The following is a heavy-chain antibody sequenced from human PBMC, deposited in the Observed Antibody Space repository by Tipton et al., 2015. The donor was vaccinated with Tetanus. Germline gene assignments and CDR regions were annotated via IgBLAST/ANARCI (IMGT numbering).Heavy chain of an antibody. CDR1: GGSFSGYY. Sequence: TLSLTCAVYGGSFSGYYWSWIRQPPGKGLEWIGEINHSGSTNYNPSLKSRVTISVGTSKNQFSLKLSSVTAADTAVYYCARPNHYYGSGSELSHFDYWGQGTLVTVSS. CDR3: ARPNHYYGSGSELSHFDY. J-gene: IGHJ4*02. V-gene: IGHV4-34*01. CDR2: INHSGST. D-gene: IGHD3-10*01.